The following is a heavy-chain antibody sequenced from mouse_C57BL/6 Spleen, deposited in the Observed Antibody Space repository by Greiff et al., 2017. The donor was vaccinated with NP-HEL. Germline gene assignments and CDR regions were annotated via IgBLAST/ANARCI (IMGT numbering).Heavy chain of an antibody. CDR3: ASYYYGSSHYFDY. J-gene: IGHJ2*01. D-gene: IGHD1-1*01. CDR1: GYTFTSYW. V-gene: IGHV1-55*01. CDR2: IYPGSGST. Sequence: VQLQQPGAELVKPGASVKMSCKASGYTFTSYWITWVKQRPGQGLEWIGDIYPGSGSTNYNEKFQSKATLTVDTSSSTAYMQLSSLTSEDSAVYYCASYYYGSSHYFDYWGQGTTLTVSS.